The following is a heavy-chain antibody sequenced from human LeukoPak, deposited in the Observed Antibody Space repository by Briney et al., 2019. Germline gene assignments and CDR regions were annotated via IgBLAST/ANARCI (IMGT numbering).Heavy chain of an antibody. V-gene: IGHV4-59*01. J-gene: IGHJ3*02. D-gene: IGHD3-16*02. Sequence: NPSETLSLTCTVSGGSISSYYWSWIRQPPGRGLEWIGYIYYSGSTNYNPSLKSRVTISVDTSKNQFSLKLSSVTAADTAVYYCARGYYDYVWGSYRFTHAFDIWGQGTMVTVSS. CDR2: IYYSGST. CDR3: ARGYYDYVWGSYRFTHAFDI. CDR1: GGSISSYY.